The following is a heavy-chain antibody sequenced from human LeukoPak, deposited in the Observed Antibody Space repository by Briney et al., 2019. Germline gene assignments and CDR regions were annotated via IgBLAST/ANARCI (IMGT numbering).Heavy chain of an antibody. D-gene: IGHD2-2*01. Sequence: SETLSLTCTVSGGSISSGSYYWGWIRQPPGKGLEWIGSLHYSGSTYYNPSLTGRVTMSVDTSKNHFSLRLSSVTAADAAVYHCARGSVDCSSTSCNTIYYYSGMDVWGQGTTVTVSS. CDR2: LHYSGST. J-gene: IGHJ6*02. CDR3: ARGSVDCSSTSCNTIYYYSGMDV. CDR1: GGSISSGSYY. V-gene: IGHV4-39*02.